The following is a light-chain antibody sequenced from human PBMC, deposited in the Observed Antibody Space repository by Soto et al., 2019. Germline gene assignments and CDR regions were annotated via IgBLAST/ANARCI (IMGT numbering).Light chain of an antibody. CDR1: SSDIGFYNR. J-gene: IGLJ3*02. CDR3: TSLTSSGTWV. Sequence: QPVLTQPASVSGSPGQSITISCTGTSSDIGFYNRVSWIQQHPDKTPKLLIYEVTNRPSGVSSRFSGFKSGNTASLTISGLQAEDEADYYCTSLTSSGTWVFGGGTKLTVL. CDR2: EVT. V-gene: IGLV2-14*01.